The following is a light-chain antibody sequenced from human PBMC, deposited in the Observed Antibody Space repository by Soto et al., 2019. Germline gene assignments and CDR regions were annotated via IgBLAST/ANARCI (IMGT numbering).Light chain of an antibody. J-gene: IGKJ4*01. CDR2: DAS. CDR1: QTINTY. CDR3: QQSYTTPLT. Sequence: DIQMTQSPSSLSASVVDRVTMTCRARQTINTYLNWYQQTPGTAPKLLIYDASSLQSGVPSRFRGSGSGTDFTLTITSLQPEDFATYYCQQSYTTPLTFGGGTKVDIK. V-gene: IGKV1-39*01.